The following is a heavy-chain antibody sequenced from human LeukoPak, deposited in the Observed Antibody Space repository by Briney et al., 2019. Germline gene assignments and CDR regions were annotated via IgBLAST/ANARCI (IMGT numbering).Heavy chain of an antibody. Sequence: ASVKVSCKASGYTCTGYYMHWVRQAPGQGLEWMGWINPNSGGTNYAQKFQGRVTMTRDTSISTAYMELSRLRSDDTAVYYCARGGCSSTSCPIKLDPWGQGTLVTVSS. J-gene: IGHJ5*02. CDR2: INPNSGGT. CDR3: ARGGCSSTSCPIKLDP. D-gene: IGHD2-2*01. CDR1: GYTCTGYY. V-gene: IGHV1-2*02.